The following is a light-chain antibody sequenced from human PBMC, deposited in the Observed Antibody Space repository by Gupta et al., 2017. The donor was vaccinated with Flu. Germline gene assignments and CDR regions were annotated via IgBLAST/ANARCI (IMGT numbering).Light chain of an antibody. CDR2: EVI. Sequence: QSALTQPPSASGSVGQTVTISCTGTRSDIGNYNYVSWYQQHPGKAPRLMIYEVIERPSGVPDRFSASKSGNTASLTVSGLQAEDEAYYYCSSYAGFHDPHVVFGGGTKLTVL. CDR1: RSDIGNYNY. J-gene: IGLJ2*01. CDR3: SSYAGFHDPHVV. V-gene: IGLV2-8*01.